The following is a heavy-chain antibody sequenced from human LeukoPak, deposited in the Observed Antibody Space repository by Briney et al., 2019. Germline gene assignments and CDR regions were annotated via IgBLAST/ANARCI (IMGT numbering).Heavy chain of an antibody. V-gene: IGHV4-31*03. J-gene: IGHJ4*02. CDR1: GDSITSGGYY. CDR3: ARDVLR. Sequence: SETLSLTCTVSGDSITSGGYYWSWIRQRPGKGLEWIGYIYKTGSTYYNPSLKSRVTMSVDTSRNQFSLKLNSVTAADTAVYYCARDVLRWGQGTLVTVSS. CDR2: IYKTGST.